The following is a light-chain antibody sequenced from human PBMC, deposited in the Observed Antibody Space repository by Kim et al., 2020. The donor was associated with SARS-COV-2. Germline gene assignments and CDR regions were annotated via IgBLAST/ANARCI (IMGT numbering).Light chain of an antibody. CDR3: QESYTVRPT. CDR1: QRIDNC. J-gene: IGKJ1*01. CDR2: SSF. V-gene: IGKV1-39*01. Sequence: DVQMTQPPASLSAFVGDRIIITCRASQRIDNCLNWYQQKPGKAPTLIIFSSFNLKSGVSSRFSGSGSGTEFTLIINSLQPEDSATYFCQESYTVRPTFGPGTKVDIK.